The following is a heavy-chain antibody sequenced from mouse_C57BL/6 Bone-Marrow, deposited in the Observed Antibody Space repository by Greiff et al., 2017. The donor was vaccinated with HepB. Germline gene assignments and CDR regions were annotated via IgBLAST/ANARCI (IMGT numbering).Heavy chain of an antibody. J-gene: IGHJ2*01. CDR3: ASELGPFDY. Sequence: KQSHGKSLEWIGDINPNNGGTSYNQKFKGKATLTVDKSSSTAYMELRSLTSEDSAVYYCASELGPFDYWGQGTTLTVSS. D-gene: IGHD4-1*01. CDR2: INPNNGGT. V-gene: IGHV1-26*01.